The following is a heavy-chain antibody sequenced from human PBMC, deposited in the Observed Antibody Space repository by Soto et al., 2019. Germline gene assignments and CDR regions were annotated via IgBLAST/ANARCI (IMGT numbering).Heavy chain of an antibody. V-gene: IGHV1-58*01. CDR2: IVVGSGNT. CDR3: AADLAAPWDYYYYGMDV. D-gene: IGHD6-6*01. Sequence: SVKVSCKASGFTFTSSAVQWVRQARGQRLEWIGWIVVGSGNTNYAQKFQERVTITRDMSTSTAYMELSSLRSEDTAVYYCAADLAAPWDYYYYGMDVWGQGTTVTVSS. J-gene: IGHJ6*02. CDR1: GFTFTSSA.